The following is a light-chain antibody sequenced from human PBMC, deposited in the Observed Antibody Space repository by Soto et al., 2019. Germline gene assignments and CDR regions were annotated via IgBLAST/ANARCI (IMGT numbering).Light chain of an antibody. CDR3: QQYGSSPLLT. Sequence: EIVLTQSPGTLSLSSGERATLSCRASQSVSSSYLAWYQQKPGQAPRLLIYGASSRATGIPDRFSGSGSGTDFSLLISRLEPEDFAVYYCQQYGSSPLLTFGGGTKVEIK. V-gene: IGKV3-20*01. CDR1: QSVSSSY. CDR2: GAS. J-gene: IGKJ4*01.